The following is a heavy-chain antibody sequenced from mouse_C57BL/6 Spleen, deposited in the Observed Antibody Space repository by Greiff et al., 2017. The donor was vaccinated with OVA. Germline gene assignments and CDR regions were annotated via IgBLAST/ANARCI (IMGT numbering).Heavy chain of an antibody. CDR2: IIPSNGGT. CDR3: ARKGLLRSSWDYFDY. D-gene: IGHD1-1*01. J-gene: IGHJ2*01. CDR1: GYTFTSYW. V-gene: IGHV1-53*01. Sequence: QVQLQQPGTELVKPGASVKLSCKASGYTFTSYWMHWVKQRPGQGLEWIGNIIPSNGGTNYNEKFKSKATLTVDKSSSTAYMQLSSLTSEDAAVYNCARKGLLRSSWDYFDYWGQGTTLTVSS.